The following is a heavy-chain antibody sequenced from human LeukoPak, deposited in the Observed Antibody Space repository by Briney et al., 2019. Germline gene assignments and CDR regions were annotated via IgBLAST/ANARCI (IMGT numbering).Heavy chain of an antibody. CDR1: GFTFSSHA. Sequence: GGSLRLSCAASGFTFSSHAMSWVRQAPGKGLEWVSAISGNGGSTYYADSVKGRFTISRDNAKNSLYLQMNSLRAEDTAVYYCGTVGDSSSWYWNAFDIWGQGTMVTVSS. CDR2: ISGNGGST. D-gene: IGHD6-13*01. J-gene: IGHJ3*02. V-gene: IGHV3-23*01. CDR3: GTVGDSSSWYWNAFDI.